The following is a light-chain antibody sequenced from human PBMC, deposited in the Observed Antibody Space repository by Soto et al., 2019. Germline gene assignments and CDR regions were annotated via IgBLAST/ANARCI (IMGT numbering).Light chain of an antibody. CDR1: NSDVGGYNY. Sequence: QSALTQPSSVTRTPGQSITIPRTRTNSDVGGYNYVSWYQQHPVKAPKLMIYDVTNRPSGVSDRFSGSKSGNTASLTISGLQAEDEADYYCSSYTSSSTPYVFGTGTKVTV. CDR3: SSYTSSSTPYV. V-gene: IGLV2-14*01. J-gene: IGLJ1*01. CDR2: DVT.